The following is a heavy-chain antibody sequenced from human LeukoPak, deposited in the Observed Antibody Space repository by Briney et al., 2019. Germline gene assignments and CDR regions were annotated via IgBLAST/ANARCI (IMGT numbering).Heavy chain of an antibody. V-gene: IGHV3-9*01. D-gene: IGHD3-22*01. CDR2: ITWNSRKI. CDR1: GFTFEDFA. J-gene: IGHJ3*02. Sequence: QSGGSLRLSCEGSGFTFEDFAMHWVRHTPGKGPEWVSGITWNSRKIDYADSVKGRFPISRDNAKKSVYLQMNSLRPGDTAVYYCTKTNDGSGFLNDAYDIWGQGTKVIVSS. CDR3: TKTNDGSGFLNDAYDI.